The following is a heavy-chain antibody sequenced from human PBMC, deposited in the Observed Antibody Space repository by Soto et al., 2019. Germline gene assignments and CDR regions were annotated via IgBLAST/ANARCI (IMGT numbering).Heavy chain of an antibody. V-gene: IGHV4-31*03. CDR2: IYYSGTT. D-gene: IGHD2-8*01. CDR1: GGSVSSGGYY. Sequence: ASETLSLTCTVSGGSVSSGGYYWSWIRQHPGTGLEWIGYIYYSGTTYFNPSLKSRASISLDTSKNEFSLKLTSVTAADTAVYYCARRALPQCINGVCYKDGFWDYWGQGALVTVSS. J-gene: IGHJ4*02. CDR3: ARRALPQCINGVCYKDGFWDY.